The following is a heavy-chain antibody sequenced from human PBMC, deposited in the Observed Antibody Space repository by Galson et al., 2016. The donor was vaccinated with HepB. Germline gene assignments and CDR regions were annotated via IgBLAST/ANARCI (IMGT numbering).Heavy chain of an antibody. V-gene: IGHV3-30-3*01. Sequence: SLRLSCAASGFTFATYAIQWVRQAPGKGLEWVAVISNDGNIKYYADSVKGRFTISRDNSKNTLYLQMNSLRAEDTAVYYCAREISFKGEHDYWGQGTLVTVSS. CDR1: GFTFATYA. CDR2: ISNDGNIK. D-gene: IGHD2-21*01. CDR3: AREISFKGEHDY. J-gene: IGHJ4*02.